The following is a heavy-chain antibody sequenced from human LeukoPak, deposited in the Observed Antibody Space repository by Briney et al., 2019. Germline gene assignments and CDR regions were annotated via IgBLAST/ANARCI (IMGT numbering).Heavy chain of an antibody. CDR2: IYYSGST. CDR3: ASDLSRGLLYYFDY. V-gene: IGHV4-59*01. CDR1: GGSISSYY. Sequence: SETLSLTCTVSGGSISSYYWSWIRQPPGKGLEWIGYIYYSGSTNYNPSLKSRVTIPVDTSKNQFSLKLSSVTAADTAVYYCASDLSRGLLYYFDYWGQGTLVTVSS. J-gene: IGHJ4*02.